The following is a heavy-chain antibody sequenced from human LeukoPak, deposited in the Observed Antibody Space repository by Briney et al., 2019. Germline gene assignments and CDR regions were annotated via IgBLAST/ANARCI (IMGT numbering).Heavy chain of an antibody. CDR1: GFTFSKYW. V-gene: IGHV3-74*01. D-gene: IGHD6-19*01. Sequence: GGSLRLSCAASGFTFSKYWMLWVRQAPGKGLESVSRINTDGTVTTYADSVKGRFTVSRDNADNTMFRQMNSVRDEDTAVYYCATKQWLAPPPDSWGQGTPVTVSS. CDR3: ATKQWLAPPPDS. J-gene: IGHJ4*02. CDR2: INTDGTVT.